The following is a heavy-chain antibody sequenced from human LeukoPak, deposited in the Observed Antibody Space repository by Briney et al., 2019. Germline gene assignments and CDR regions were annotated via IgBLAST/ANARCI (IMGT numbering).Heavy chain of an antibody. CDR2: FDPEDGET. D-gene: IGHD6-13*01. CDR3: ATYVYSSWYNAIDY. V-gene: IGHV1-24*01. CDR1: GYTLTELS. J-gene: IGHJ4*02. Sequence: GASVKVSCKVSGYTLTELSMHWVRQAPGKGLEWMGGFDPEDGETIYAQKFQGRVTMTEDTSTDTAYMELSSLRSEDTAVYYCATYVYSSWYNAIDYWGQGTLVTVSS.